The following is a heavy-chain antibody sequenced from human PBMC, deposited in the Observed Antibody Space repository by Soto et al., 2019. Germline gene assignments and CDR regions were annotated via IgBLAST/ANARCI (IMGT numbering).Heavy chain of an antibody. CDR2: IYPSGST. Sequence: NPSETLSLTCTVSGGSISGHSWIWIRQPAGRGLEWIGHIYPSGSTSYNPSLRSRVTMSLDTSNNQIFLNLTSVTAADTAVFYCVRGRSYSVYDFWGPGILVTVSS. CDR3: VRGRSYSVYDF. CDR1: GGSISGHS. V-gene: IGHV4-4*07. D-gene: IGHD5-12*01. J-gene: IGHJ4*02.